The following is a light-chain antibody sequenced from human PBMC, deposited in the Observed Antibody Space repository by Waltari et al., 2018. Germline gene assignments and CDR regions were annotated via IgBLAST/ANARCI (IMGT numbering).Light chain of an antibody. CDR1: QGINED. CDR2: AAS. J-gene: IGKJ4*01. CDR3: QKYNNVPQP. Sequence: DIQMTQSPSSLSAFVGDRITITCRASQGINEDLAWYQQKPGKVPKLLINAASTLQSGVPSRFSGSGSGTDFTLTISSLQPEDVATYYCQKYNNVPQPFGGGTKVDIK. V-gene: IGKV1-27*01.